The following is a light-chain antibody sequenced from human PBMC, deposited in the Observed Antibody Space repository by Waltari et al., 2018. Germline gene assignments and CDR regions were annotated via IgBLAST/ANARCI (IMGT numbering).Light chain of an antibody. CDR1: SGSVSTSYY. CDR2: STN. Sequence: QTVVTQEPSFSVSPGWTVTLTCGLSSGSVSTSYYPSWYQPTPGQAPTTLIYSTNTRSSGVPERCSGSILGNKAALTITGAQADDESDYYCVLYMNSGIWVFGGGTKLTVL. J-gene: IGLJ3*02. V-gene: IGLV8-61*01. CDR3: VLYMNSGIWV.